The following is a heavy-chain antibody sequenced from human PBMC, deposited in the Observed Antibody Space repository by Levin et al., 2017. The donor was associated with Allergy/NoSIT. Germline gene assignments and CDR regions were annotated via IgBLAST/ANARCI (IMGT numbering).Heavy chain of an antibody. CDR1: GFIFSTYG. Sequence: PPGGSLRLSCAASGFIFSTYGMHWVRQAPGKGLEWVAVTSYDGNNQYYADSVKGRFTISRDNSQNTLYLQMSSLRAEDTAVYYCAKESRSSSAIYYFDSWGQGTLVTVSS. V-gene: IGHV3-30*18. D-gene: IGHD2/OR15-2a*01. CDR2: TSYDGNNQ. CDR3: AKESRSSSAIYYFDS. J-gene: IGHJ4*02.